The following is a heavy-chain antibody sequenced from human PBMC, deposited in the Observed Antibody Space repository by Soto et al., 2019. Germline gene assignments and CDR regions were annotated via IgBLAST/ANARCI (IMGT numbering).Heavy chain of an antibody. Sequence: ASVKVSCKASGYTFTSYGISWVRQAPGKGLEWMGGFDPEDGETIYAQKFQGIVTMTEDTSTDTAYMELSSLRSEDTAVYYCATVSRGYESDYSYGMDVWGQGTTVAVSS. CDR2: FDPEDGET. D-gene: IGHD5-12*01. CDR1: GYTFTSYG. V-gene: IGHV1-24*01. J-gene: IGHJ6*02. CDR3: ATVSRGYESDYSYGMDV.